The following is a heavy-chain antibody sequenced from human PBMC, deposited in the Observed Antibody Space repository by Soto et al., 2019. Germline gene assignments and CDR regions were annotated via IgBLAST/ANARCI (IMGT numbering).Heavy chain of an antibody. Sequence: SETLSLTCTVSGVSINNYYWTWIRQPPGKRLEWIGAIYYTGSTTYNPSLRSRVTFSVDPSKNQFSLSLTSVTAADTAVYFCEKVVSGGHLDYWGQGTLVTVSS. V-gene: IGHV4-59*01. CDR2: IYYTGST. CDR1: GVSINNYY. J-gene: IGHJ4*02. CDR3: EKVVSGGHLDY. D-gene: IGHD6-25*01.